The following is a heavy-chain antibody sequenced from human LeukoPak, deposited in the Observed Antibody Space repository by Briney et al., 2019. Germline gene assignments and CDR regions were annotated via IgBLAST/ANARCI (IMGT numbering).Heavy chain of an antibody. CDR2: IYTSGRT. CDR1: GGSISSGSYY. CDR3: ARLSTVTTSFDY. J-gene: IGHJ4*02. D-gene: IGHD4-11*01. Sequence: SQTLSLTCTVSGGSISSGSYYWNWIRQPAGKGLEWIGRIYTSGRTYYNPSLKSRVSMSVDTSKNQFSLKLSSVTAADTAVYYCARLSTVTTSFDYWGQGTLVTVSS. V-gene: IGHV4-61*02.